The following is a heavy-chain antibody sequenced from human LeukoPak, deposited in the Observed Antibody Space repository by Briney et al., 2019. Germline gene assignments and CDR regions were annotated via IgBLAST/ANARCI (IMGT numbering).Heavy chain of an antibody. D-gene: IGHD1-1*01. V-gene: IGHV3-48*01. Sequence: GGSLRLSCGASEFSLRSYSMDWVRQAPGKGLEWVSHINSGSSTIYYADSVKGRFTISRDNAGNSLYLHMNSLRAEDTAVYYCARVLLERPGIDSFDMRGQGTMVTVSS. CDR1: EFSLRSYS. CDR2: INSGSSTI. CDR3: ARVLLERPGIDSFDM. J-gene: IGHJ3*02.